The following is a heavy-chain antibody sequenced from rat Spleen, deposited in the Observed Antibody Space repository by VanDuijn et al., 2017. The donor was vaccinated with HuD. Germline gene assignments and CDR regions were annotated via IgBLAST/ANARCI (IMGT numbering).Heavy chain of an antibody. D-gene: IGHD1-12*03. CDR3: ARQYYDGYFDFDY. CDR2: MWNGGGT. V-gene: IGHV2-64*01. CDR1: GFSLTTFN. Sequence: QVHLKETGPDLVQLTQTLSITCTVSGFSLTTFNVHWVRQPPGKGLEWMGAMWNGGGTDYNSSFKSRLSITRDTSKSQVFLKMNSLQTDDTAKYFCARQYYDGYFDFDYWGQGVMVTVSS. J-gene: IGHJ2*01.